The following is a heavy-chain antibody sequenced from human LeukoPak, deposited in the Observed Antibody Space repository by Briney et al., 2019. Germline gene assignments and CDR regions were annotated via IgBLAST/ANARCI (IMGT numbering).Heavy chain of an antibody. CDR2: IYYSGST. CDR3: ARGRGISSYYDFWSGHPGDAFDI. D-gene: IGHD3-3*01. V-gene: IGHV4-30-4*08. CDR1: GFTVSSNY. Sequence: LRLSCAASGFTVSSNYMSWIRQPPGKGLEWIGYIYYSGSTYYNPSLKSRVTISVDTSKNQFSLKLSSVTAADTAVYYCARGRGISSYYDFWSGHPGDAFDIWGQGTMVTVSS. J-gene: IGHJ3*02.